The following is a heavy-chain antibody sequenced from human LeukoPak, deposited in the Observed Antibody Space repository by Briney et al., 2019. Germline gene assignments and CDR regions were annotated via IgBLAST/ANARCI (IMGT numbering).Heavy chain of an antibody. D-gene: IGHD6-13*01. CDR3: AKVATARDYYYYMDV. Sequence: PGGSLRLSRAAPGFTSDVYAMHGVPPGPGGGLGWGSGMSWHGGSIGYADSVKGRFTISRDNAKNALYLQMNSLRVEDSALYYCAKVATARDYYYYMDVWGKGTTVTVSS. J-gene: IGHJ6*03. V-gene: IGHV3-9*02. CDR1: GFTSDVYA. CDR2: MSWHGGSI.